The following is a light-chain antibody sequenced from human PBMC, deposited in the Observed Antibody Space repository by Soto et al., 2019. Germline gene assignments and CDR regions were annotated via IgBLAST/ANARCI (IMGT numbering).Light chain of an antibody. CDR3: QQHYSTPRT. V-gene: IGKV4-1*01. CDR2: WAS. Sequence: DIVMTQFPDSLAVSLGERATINCKSSQSVIHTSNNKSYLAWYQQKAGQPPELLLYWASARDSGVPDRFSGSGSGTDFTLTISSLQAEDVAVYYCQQHYSTPRTFGQGTKVDIK. CDR1: QSVIHTSNNKSY. J-gene: IGKJ2*01.